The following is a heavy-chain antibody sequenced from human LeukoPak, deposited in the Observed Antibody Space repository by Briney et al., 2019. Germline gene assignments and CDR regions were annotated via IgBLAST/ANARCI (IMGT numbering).Heavy chain of an antibody. CDR1: GFTFSTYG. CDR2: ISGSSDAT. V-gene: IGHV3-23*01. Sequence: GGSLRLSCAASGFTFSTYGMSWVRQAAGKGLEWVSAISGSSDATFYADSVKGRFTVSRDNSKNTLYLQMNSLRAEDTAVYFCAKDMVRGYYFDCWGQGTLITVSS. CDR3: AKDMVRGYYFDC. D-gene: IGHD3-10*01. J-gene: IGHJ4*02.